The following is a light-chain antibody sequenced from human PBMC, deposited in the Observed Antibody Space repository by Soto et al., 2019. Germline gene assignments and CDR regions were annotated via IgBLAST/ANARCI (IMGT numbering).Light chain of an antibody. CDR1: QDISNY. Sequence: DIQMTQSPSSLSASVGDRVTITCQASQDISNYLNWYQQKPGKAPKLLIYDASNLETGVPSRFSGRGSGTDFTVTICSLQPEDIASYYCLHYDNFLITFGQGTRLEIK. CDR3: LHYDNFLIT. CDR2: DAS. V-gene: IGKV1-33*01. J-gene: IGKJ5*01.